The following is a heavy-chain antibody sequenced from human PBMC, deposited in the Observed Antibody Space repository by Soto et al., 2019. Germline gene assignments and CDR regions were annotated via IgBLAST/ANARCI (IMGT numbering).Heavy chain of an antibody. D-gene: IGHD3-10*01. V-gene: IGHV4-39*01. Sequence: PSETLSLTCTVSGGSISSSSYYWGWIRQPPGKGLEWIGSIYYSGSTYYNPSLKSRVTISVDTSKNQFSLKLSSVTAADTAVYYCARAPSLLWFGELYYYYGMDVWGQGTTVPVSS. CDR1: GGSISSSSYY. CDR3: ARAPSLLWFGELYYYYGMDV. J-gene: IGHJ6*02. CDR2: IYYSGST.